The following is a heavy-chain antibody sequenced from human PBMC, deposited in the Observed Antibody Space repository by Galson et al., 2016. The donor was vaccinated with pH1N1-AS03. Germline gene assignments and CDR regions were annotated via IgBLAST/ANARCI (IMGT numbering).Heavy chain of an antibody. D-gene: IGHD3-10*01. CDR3: ARLGLRDNNGYYGSGYDYYDK. V-gene: IGHV4-4*07. CDR2: MYSRGDT. CDR1: LGSISGYY. Sequence: SETLSLTCTVSLGSISGYYWSWIRQPAGKRLEWIGRMYSRGDTRYSPSLDSRITMSVDTAKNQFFLSLQCVTAADTAVYYCARLGLRDNNGYYGSGYDYYDKWGQGILVTGSS. J-gene: IGHJ4*02.